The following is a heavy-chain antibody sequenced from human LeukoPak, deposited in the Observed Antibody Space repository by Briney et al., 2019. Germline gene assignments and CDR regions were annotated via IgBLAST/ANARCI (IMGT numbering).Heavy chain of an antibody. J-gene: IGHJ4*02. V-gene: IGHV4-34*01. CDR3: ARRGGSKIDY. CDR1: GGSFSGYY. Sequence: PSETLSLTCAVYGGSFSGYYWSWIRQPPGKGLEWIGEINHSGSANYSPSLKSRVTISVDTSKNQFSLKLSAVTAADTAVYYCARRGGSKIDYWGQGTLVTVSS. D-gene: IGHD3-3*01. CDR2: INHSGSA.